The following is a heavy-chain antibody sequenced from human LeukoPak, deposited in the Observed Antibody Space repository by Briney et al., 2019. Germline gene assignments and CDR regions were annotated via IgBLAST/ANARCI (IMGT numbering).Heavy chain of an antibody. V-gene: IGHV3-20*04. D-gene: IGHD1-26*01. CDR2: INWNGGST. J-gene: IGHJ4*02. CDR3: ARDLLVGADISPFDY. CDR1: GFTFDDYG. Sequence: GGSLRLSCAASGFTFDDYGMSWARHAPGKGLEGVSGINWNGGSTGYADSVKGRFTISRDNAKNSLYLQMNSLRAEDTALYYCARDLLVGADISPFDYWGQGTLVTVSS.